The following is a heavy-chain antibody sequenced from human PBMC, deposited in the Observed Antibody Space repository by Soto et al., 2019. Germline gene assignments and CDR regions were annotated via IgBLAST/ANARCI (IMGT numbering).Heavy chain of an antibody. CDR3: ARSLDFWSGYSPRAFDP. J-gene: IGHJ5*02. Sequence: SETLSLTCAVSGGSITSANWWTWVRQPPGGGLEWIGEISRSGITNYKASLKSRVTMSVDKTKNDVSLKLTSVTAADTAVYYCARSLDFWSGYSPRAFDPWGQGTLVTVSS. CDR1: GGSITSANW. D-gene: IGHD3-3*01. CDR2: ISRSGIT. V-gene: IGHV4-4*02.